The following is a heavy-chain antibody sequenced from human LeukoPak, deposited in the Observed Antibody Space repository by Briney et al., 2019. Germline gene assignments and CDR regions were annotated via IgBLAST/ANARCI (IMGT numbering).Heavy chain of an antibody. Sequence: PGGSLRLSCAASGFTFSTYAMSWVRQIPGKGLEWVSAISGSDDGTYYADSVKGRFTISRDNSRNTLYLQMNTLRAEDTAVYYCARGTSSGYFQLYFDYWGQGTLVTVSS. D-gene: IGHD3-22*01. CDR3: ARGTSSGYFQLYFDY. J-gene: IGHJ4*02. CDR1: GFTFSTYA. V-gene: IGHV3-23*01. CDR2: ISGSDDGT.